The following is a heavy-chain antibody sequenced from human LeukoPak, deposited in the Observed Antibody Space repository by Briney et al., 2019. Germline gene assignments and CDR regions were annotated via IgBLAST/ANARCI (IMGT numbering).Heavy chain of an antibody. CDR3: AKDIFWYSSSRAIDY. D-gene: IGHD6-13*01. CDR2: LTWNSGSV. Sequence: GRSLRLSCAASGFTFDDYAMHWVRQAPGKGLEWVSGLTWNSGSVAYADSVEGRFTSSRDNAKNSLYLQMNSLRAEDTALYYCAKDIFWYSSSRAIDYWGQGTLVTVSS. J-gene: IGHJ4*02. CDR1: GFTFDDYA. V-gene: IGHV3-9*01.